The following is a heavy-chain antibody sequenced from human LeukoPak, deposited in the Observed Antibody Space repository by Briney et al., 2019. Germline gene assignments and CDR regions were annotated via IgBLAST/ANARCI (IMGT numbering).Heavy chain of an antibody. CDR3: ARRSKDYYDSSGYLSFDY. CDR1: GGTFSSYA. Sequence: ASVKVSRKASGGTFSSYAISWVRQAPGQGLEWMGGIIPIFGTANYAQKFQGRVTITADESTSTAYMELSSLRSEDTAVYYCARRSKDYYDSSGYLSFDYWGQGTLVTVSS. J-gene: IGHJ4*02. D-gene: IGHD3-22*01. V-gene: IGHV1-69*13. CDR2: IIPIFGTA.